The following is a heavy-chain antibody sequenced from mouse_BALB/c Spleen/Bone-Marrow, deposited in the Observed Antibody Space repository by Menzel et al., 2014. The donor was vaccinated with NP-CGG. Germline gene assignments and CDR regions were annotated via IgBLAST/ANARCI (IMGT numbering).Heavy chain of an antibody. V-gene: IGHV5-17*02. Sequence: DVKLAESGAGLVQPWAPRNFSCAASGFTFSSFVIHWVRQAPEKGLEWVAYISSGSSTIYYAHSVQGRFTISSDNPTNTLFLQMTSQRSEDTAIYYCARYNTYDAMDYWGQGPSVNVPS. CDR3: ARYNTYDAMDY. J-gene: IGHJ4*01. CDR2: ISSGSSTI. CDR1: GFTFSSFV. D-gene: IGHD1-3*01.